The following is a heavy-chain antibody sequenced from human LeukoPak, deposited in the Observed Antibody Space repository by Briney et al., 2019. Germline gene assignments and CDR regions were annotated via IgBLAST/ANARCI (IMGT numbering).Heavy chain of an antibody. V-gene: IGHV4-34*01. CDR1: GVSFSGYY. CDR3: ARDLEARDFDY. CDR2: INHSGST. Sequence: KSSETLSITCAVYGVSFSGYYWSWLRQPPGKGLEWIGEINHSGSTNYNPSLKSRVTISVDTSKNQFSLKLSSVTAADTAVYYCARDLEARDFDYWGQGTLVTVSS. D-gene: IGHD6-6*01. J-gene: IGHJ4*02.